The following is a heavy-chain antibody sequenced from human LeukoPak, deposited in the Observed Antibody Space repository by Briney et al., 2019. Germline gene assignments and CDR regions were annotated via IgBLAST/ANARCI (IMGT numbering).Heavy chain of an antibody. CDR2: INHSGST. J-gene: IGHJ4*02. CDR1: GGSISSDSYY. V-gene: IGHV4-39*01. CDR3: ARSPPPGATAYGVVDY. D-gene: IGHD3-16*01. Sequence: SETLSLTCTVSGGSISSDSYYWAWIRQPPGKGLEWIGEINHSGSTNYYPSLKSRVTISVDTSKNQFSLKLSSVTAADTAVYYCARSPPPGATAYGVVDYWGQGTLVTVSS.